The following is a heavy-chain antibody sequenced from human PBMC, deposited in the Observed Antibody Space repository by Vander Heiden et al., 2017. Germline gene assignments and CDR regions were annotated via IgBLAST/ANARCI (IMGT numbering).Heavy chain of an antibody. D-gene: IGHD1-26*01. CDR2: ISWNSGSI. J-gene: IGHJ4*02. CDR3: AKDRRGSSWYYFDY. V-gene: IGHV3-9*01. CDR1: GLTFDDYA. Sequence: EVQLVESGGGLVQPGRSLRLSCAASGLTFDDYAMHWVRQAPGKGLEWVSGISWNSGSIGYADSVKGRFTISRDNAKNSLYLQMNSLRAEDTALYYCAKDRRGSSWYYFDYWGQGTLVTVSS.